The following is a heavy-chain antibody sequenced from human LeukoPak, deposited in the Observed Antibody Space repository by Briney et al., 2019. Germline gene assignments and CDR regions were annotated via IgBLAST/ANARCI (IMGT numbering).Heavy chain of an antibody. Sequence: GGSLRLSCATSGFTFSDYAMTWVRQAPGKGLEWVATISGSGVMTYYADSVKGRFTVSGDNSKNTLYLQMNSLRAEDTAVYYCARGDSRSSWLIDYWGQGTLVTVSS. CDR1: GFTFSDYA. V-gene: IGHV3-23*01. J-gene: IGHJ4*02. CDR3: ARGDSRSSWLIDY. D-gene: IGHD6-13*01. CDR2: ISGSGVMT.